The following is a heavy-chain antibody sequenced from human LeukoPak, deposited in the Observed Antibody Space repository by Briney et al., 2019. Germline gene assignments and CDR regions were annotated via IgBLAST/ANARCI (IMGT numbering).Heavy chain of an antibody. V-gene: IGHV4-39*01. Sequence: SETLSLTCTVSGGSISSSSYYWGWIRQPPGKGLEWIGSIYYSGSTYYNPSLKSRVTISVDTSKNQFSPKLSSVTAADTAVYYCATHLIAVAGKETAFDYWGQGTLVTVSS. D-gene: IGHD6-19*01. J-gene: IGHJ4*02. CDR2: IYYSGST. CDR3: ATHLIAVAGKETAFDY. CDR1: GGSISSSSYY.